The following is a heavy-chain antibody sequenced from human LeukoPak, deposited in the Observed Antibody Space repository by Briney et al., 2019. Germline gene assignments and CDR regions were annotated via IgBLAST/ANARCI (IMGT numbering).Heavy chain of an antibody. D-gene: IGHD2/OR15-2a*01. CDR1: GFTFSSYA. CDR2: ISGSGGST. V-gene: IGHV3-23*01. J-gene: IGHJ4*02. CDR3: AIGADYCFPS. Sequence: SGGSLRLSCAASGFTFSSYAMSWVRQAPGKGLEWVSAISGSGGSTYYADSVKGRFTISRDNSKNTLYLQMNSLRPEDTALYFCAIGADYCFPSWGQGTLVTVSS.